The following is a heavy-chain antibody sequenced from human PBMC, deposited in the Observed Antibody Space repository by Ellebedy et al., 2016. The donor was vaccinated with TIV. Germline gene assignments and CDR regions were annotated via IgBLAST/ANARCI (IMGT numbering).Heavy chain of an antibody. CDR2: INPNSGGT. D-gene: IGHD3-10*01. Sequence: ASVKVSCXASGYTFTGYYMHWVRQAPGQGLEWMGWINPNSGGTNYAQKFQGWVTMTRDTSISTAYMELSRLRSDDTAVYYCARSGGLYYYGSGVGEASYYYYGMDVWGQGTTVTVSS. CDR3: ARSGGLYYYGSGVGEASYYYYGMDV. V-gene: IGHV1-2*04. CDR1: GYTFTGYY. J-gene: IGHJ6*02.